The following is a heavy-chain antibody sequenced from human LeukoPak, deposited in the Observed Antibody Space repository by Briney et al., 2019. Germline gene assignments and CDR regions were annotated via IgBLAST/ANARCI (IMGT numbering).Heavy chain of an antibody. Sequence: PSETLSLTCTVSGGSISSGGYYWSWIRQHPGKGLEWIGYIYYSGSTYYNPSLKSRVTISVDTSKNQFSLKLSSVTAADTAVYYCARGLRPTVVVAAYFDYWGQGTLVTVSS. CDR1: GGSISSGGYY. CDR3: ARGLRPTVVVAAYFDY. D-gene: IGHD2-15*01. CDR2: IYYSGST. J-gene: IGHJ4*02. V-gene: IGHV4-31*03.